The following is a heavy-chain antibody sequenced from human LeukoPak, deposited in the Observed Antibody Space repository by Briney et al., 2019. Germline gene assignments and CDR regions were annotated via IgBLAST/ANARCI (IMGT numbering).Heavy chain of an antibody. Sequence: SETLSLTCTVSGGSISSYYWSRIRQPAGKGLEWIGRIYTSGSTNYNPSLKSRVTISVDTSKNQFSLKLTSMTAADTAVYYCARTSGTTGHLLETDIWGQGTMVTVSS. J-gene: IGHJ3*02. CDR3: ARTSGTTGHLLETDI. D-gene: IGHD1-1*01. CDR1: GGSISSYY. CDR2: IYTSGST. V-gene: IGHV4-4*07.